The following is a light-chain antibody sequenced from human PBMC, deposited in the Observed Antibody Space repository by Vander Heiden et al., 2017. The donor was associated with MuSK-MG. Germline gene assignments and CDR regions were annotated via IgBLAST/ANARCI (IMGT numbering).Light chain of an antibody. CDR1: QSVLYSSNNKNY. Sequence: EIVMTGPRVSLAVSLGERATINCKSSQSVLYSSNNKNYLAWYQQKPGQPPKLLIYWASTRESGVPDRFSSRGSGADVTLTIISRLAAEVAVYYCDQCYSIAYTFGQGTKLEIK. CDR2: WAS. V-gene: IGKV4-1*01. J-gene: IGKJ2*01. CDR3: DQCYSIAYT.